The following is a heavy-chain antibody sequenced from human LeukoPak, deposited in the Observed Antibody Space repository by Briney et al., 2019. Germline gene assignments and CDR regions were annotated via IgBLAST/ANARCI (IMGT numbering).Heavy chain of an antibody. D-gene: IGHD3-10*02. Sequence: PGGSLRLSCAASGFTFSSYAMSWVRQAPGKGLEWVSAISGSGGRTDYADSVKGRFTISRDNSKNTLYLQMNSLRAEDTALYYCAELGITMIGGVWGKGTTVTISS. J-gene: IGHJ6*04. CDR3: AELGITMIGGV. V-gene: IGHV3-23*01. CDR1: GFTFSSYA. CDR2: ISGSGGRT.